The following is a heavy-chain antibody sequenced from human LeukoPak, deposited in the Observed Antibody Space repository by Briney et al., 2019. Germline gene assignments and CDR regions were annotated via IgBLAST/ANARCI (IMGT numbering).Heavy chain of an antibody. J-gene: IGHJ5*02. Sequence: GGSLRLSCAASGFTFSSHALSWVRQAPGKGLEWVSSLSGSGYNTYYADSVKGRFTISRDNSKNTVYLQMNSLRAEDTAVYYCAKVSVQPGYSSGWSINWFDPWGQGTLVTVSS. V-gene: IGHV3-23*01. D-gene: IGHD6-19*01. CDR1: GFTFSSHA. CDR3: AKVSVQPGYSSGWSINWFDP. CDR2: LSGSGYNT.